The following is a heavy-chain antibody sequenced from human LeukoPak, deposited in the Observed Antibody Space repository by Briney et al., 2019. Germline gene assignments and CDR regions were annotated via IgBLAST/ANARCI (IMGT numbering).Heavy chain of an antibody. Sequence: SVKVSCKASGGTFSSYAISWVRQAPGQGLEWMGGIIPIFGTANYAQKFQGRVTITSDESTSTAYMELSSLRSEDTAVYYCARDVGLRLGELSLYYFDYWGQGTLVTVSS. V-gene: IGHV1-69*13. CDR2: IIPIFGTA. D-gene: IGHD3-16*02. CDR1: GGTFSSYA. CDR3: ARDVGLRLGELSLYYFDY. J-gene: IGHJ4*02.